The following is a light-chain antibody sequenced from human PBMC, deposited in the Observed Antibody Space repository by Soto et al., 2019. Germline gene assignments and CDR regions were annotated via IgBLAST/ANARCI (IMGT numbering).Light chain of an antibody. V-gene: IGLV2-23*01. Sequence: QSVLTQPASVSGSPGQSITISCTGTISDFVVYNYVSWYQQHPGKAPKVMISEGHRRPSGVPDRFSGSTSVNSASLTISGLQADDEADYYCCLYIGATTYVFGTGTKLTVL. CDR3: CLYIGATTYV. J-gene: IGLJ1*01. CDR1: ISDFVVYNY. CDR2: EGH.